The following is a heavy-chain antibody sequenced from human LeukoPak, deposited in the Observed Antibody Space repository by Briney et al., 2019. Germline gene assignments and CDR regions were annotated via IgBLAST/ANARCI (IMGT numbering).Heavy chain of an antibody. D-gene: IGHD4-23*01. V-gene: IGHV1-18*01. J-gene: IGHJ6*03. CDR2: ISAYNGNT. CDR1: GYTFTSYG. Sequence: GASVKVSCKASGYTFTSYGISWVRRAPGQGLEWMGWISAYNGNTNYAQKLQGRVTMTTDTSTSTAYMELRSLRSDDTAVYYCARVTTVADYYYYYMDVWGKGTTVTISS. CDR3: ARVTTVADYYYYYMDV.